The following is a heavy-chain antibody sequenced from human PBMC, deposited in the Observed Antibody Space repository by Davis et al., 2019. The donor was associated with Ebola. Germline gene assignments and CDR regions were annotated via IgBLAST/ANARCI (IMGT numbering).Heavy chain of an antibody. V-gene: IGHV1-18*01. CDR3: ARDRSAYSYVSDY. J-gene: IGHJ4*02. Sequence: ASVQVSCKASGYTFTSYATSSVRQPPGQGLEWMGWTSAYNGNTNYAQKLQGRVTMTTDTSTSTAYMELRSLRSADTAVYYCARDRSAYSYVSDYWGQGTLVTVSS. D-gene: IGHD5-18*01. CDR2: TSAYNGNT. CDR1: GYTFTSYA.